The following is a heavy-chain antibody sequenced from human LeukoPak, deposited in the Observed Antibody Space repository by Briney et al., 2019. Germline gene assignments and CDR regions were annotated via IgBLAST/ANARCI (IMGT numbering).Heavy chain of an antibody. D-gene: IGHD6-19*01. J-gene: IGHJ4*02. V-gene: IGHV3-7*03. CDR3: VRESDSGWSGPFDY. Sequence: LAGGSLRLSCAASGFTFNNYWMSWVRQAPGKGLEWVANIKHDGSEKYYVDSVKGRFTIARDNAKNSLYLQMNSLRAEDTAVYYCVRESDSGWSGPFDYWGQGTLVTVSS. CDR1: GFTFNNYW. CDR2: IKHDGSEK.